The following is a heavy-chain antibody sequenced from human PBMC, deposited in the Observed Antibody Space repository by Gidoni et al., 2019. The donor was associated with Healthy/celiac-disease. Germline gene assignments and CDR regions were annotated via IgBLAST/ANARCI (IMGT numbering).Heavy chain of an antibody. CDR2: ISYDGSNK. Sequence: QVQLVESGGGVVPPGRSLRLSCAASGFTFSRYAMHWVRQAPGKGLEWVAVISYDGSNKYYADAVKGRFTIARDNSKNTLYLQMNSLRAEDTAVYYCARGGIFGVVTNYYYYGMDVWGQGTTVTVSS. D-gene: IGHD3-3*01. J-gene: IGHJ6*02. CDR1: GFTFSRYA. CDR3: ARGGIFGVVTNYYYYGMDV. V-gene: IGHV3-30-3*01.